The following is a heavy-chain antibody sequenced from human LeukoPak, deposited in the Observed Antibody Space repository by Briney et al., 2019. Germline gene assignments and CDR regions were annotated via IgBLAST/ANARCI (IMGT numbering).Heavy chain of an antibody. CDR2: ISGSGGST. Sequence: PGGSLRLSCAASGFTFSSYAMSWVRQAPGKGLEWVSAISGSGGSTYYADSVKGRFTISRDNAKNSMYLQMNSLRAEDTAIYYCAREALAGGSSFDPWGQGTLVTVSS. CDR1: GFTFSSYA. CDR3: AREALAGGSSFDP. V-gene: IGHV3-23*01. D-gene: IGHD6-13*01. J-gene: IGHJ5*02.